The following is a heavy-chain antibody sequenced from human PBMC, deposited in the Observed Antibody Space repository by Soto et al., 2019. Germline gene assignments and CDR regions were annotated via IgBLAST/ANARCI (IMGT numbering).Heavy chain of an antibody. CDR2: IYYSGST. CDR1: GGSISSSSYY. Sequence: SETLSLTCTVSGGSISSSSYYWGWIRQPPGKGLEWIGSIYYSGSTYYNPSLKSRVTISVDTSKNQFSLKLSSVTAADTAVYYCARHGPYREFDYWGQGTLVTVSS. CDR3: ARHGPYREFDY. V-gene: IGHV4-39*01. D-gene: IGHD1-26*01. J-gene: IGHJ4*02.